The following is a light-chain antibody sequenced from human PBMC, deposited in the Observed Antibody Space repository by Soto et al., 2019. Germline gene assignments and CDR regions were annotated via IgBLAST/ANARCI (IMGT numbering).Light chain of an antibody. Sequence: DIVMTQSPDSLAVSLGERATINCKSSQSVLYSSNNKNYLAWYQQKPGQPPKLLIYWASTRESGVPDRFSGSGSATDFTLTISSLQAEDVAVYYCQQYYTTPPMYTFGQGTKVEIK. CDR1: QSVLYSSNNKNY. J-gene: IGKJ2*01. CDR3: QQYYTTPPMYT. V-gene: IGKV4-1*01. CDR2: WAS.